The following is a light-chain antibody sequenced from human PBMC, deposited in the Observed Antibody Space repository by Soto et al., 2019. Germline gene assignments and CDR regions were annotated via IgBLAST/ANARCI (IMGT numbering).Light chain of an antibody. Sequence: QSVLTQPPSVSGSPGQSITISCTGTSSDVGSYNLVSWYQQHPGKAPKLMIYEGSKRPSGVSNRFSGSKSGNTASLTISGLQADDEAYYYCCSYAGSSTYVFGTGTKLTVL. CDR3: CSYAGSSTYV. V-gene: IGLV2-23*01. J-gene: IGLJ1*01. CDR1: SSDVGSYNL. CDR2: EGS.